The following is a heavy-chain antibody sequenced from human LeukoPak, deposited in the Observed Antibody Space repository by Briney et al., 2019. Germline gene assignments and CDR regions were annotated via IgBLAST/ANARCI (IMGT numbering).Heavy chain of an antibody. CDR2: ITTGAST. V-gene: IGHV3-23*01. Sequence: GGSLRLSCAVSGFTINNYAMSWVRQAPGKGLEWVSGITTGASTYYADSVKGRFTISRDNSKSTLYLQMNSLRVEDTAVYYCAKKRSGIYSFDYWGQGTLVTVSS. D-gene: IGHD1-14*01. J-gene: IGHJ4*02. CDR1: GFTINNYA. CDR3: AKKRSGIYSFDY.